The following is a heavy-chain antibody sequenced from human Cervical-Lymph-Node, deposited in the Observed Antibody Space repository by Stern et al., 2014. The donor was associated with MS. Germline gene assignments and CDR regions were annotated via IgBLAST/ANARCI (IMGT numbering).Heavy chain of an antibody. CDR2: ISAYNGNT. CDR1: GYTFTSYG. D-gene: IGHD2-2*01. J-gene: IGHJ6*01. Sequence: QVQLGQSGAEVKKPGASVKVSCKASGYTFTSYGISWVRQAPGQGLEWMGWISAYNGNTNYAQKLQGRVTMTTDTSTSTAYMELRSLRSDDTAVYYCARDLGCSSTSCYGYYYGMDVWGQGTTVTVSS. CDR3: ARDLGCSSTSCYGYYYGMDV. V-gene: IGHV1-18*04.